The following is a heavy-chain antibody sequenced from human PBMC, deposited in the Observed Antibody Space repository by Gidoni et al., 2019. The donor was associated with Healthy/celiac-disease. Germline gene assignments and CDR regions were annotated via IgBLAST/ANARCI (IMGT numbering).Heavy chain of an antibody. CDR2: ISSSSSYI. D-gene: IGHD5-18*01. CDR1: AFTFSSYR. J-gene: IGHJ4*02. Sequence: EVQLVESGVGLVKPGGSLRLSCSASAFTFSSYRMNWVRQAPGKGLEWVSSISSSSSYIYYADSVKGRFTISRDNAKNSLYLQMNSLRAEDTAVYYCARDIFGDSYGAIDYWGQGTLVTVSS. CDR3: ARDIFGDSYGAIDY. V-gene: IGHV3-21*01.